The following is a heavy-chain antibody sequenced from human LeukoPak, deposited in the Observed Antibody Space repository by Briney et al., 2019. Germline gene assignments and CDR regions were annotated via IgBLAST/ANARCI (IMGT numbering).Heavy chain of an antibody. J-gene: IGHJ3*02. CDR2: ISWNSGSI. D-gene: IGHD3-9*01. CDR3: AKVNYDILTNYRDAFDI. V-gene: IGHV3-9*01. CDR1: GFTFDDYA. Sequence: GGSLRLSCAASGFTFDDYAMHWVRQAPGKGLEWVSGISWNSGSIGYADSVKGRSTIPRDNAKNSLYLQMNSLRAEDTALYYCAKVNYDILTNYRDAFDIWGQGTMVTVSS.